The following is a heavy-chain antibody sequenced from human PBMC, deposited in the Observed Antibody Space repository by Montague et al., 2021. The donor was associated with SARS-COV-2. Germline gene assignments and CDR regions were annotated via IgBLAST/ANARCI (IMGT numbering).Heavy chain of an antibody. Sequence: TLSLTCTVSRGSISSGGNYWSWIRQHQVKGLEWIGYSYYSGCTYYTPSLKSRVSISVDTSKNQFSLKLSSVTAADTAVYYCARGRRYSSTWYGAFDPWGQGMQVTVSS. D-gene: IGHD6-13*01. CDR3: ARGRRYSSTWYGAFDP. V-gene: IGHV4-31*03. CDR2: SYYSGCT. J-gene: IGHJ5*02. CDR1: RGSISSGGNY.